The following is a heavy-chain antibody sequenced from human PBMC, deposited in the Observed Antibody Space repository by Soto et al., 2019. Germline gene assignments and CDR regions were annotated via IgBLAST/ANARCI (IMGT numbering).Heavy chain of an antibody. D-gene: IGHD3-16*02. V-gene: IGHV4-31*03. CDR1: GADINSGGFT. J-gene: IGHJ6*02. CDR3: ATIGVSGYLAV. Sequence: SETLSLTCSISGADINSGGFTWTWIRQHAGKGLELLGYISHSGSTDYNPSLKSRLSISVDTSKNHFSLTLTSVTAADAAVYYCATIGVSGYLAVWGQGTTVTVSS. CDR2: ISHSGST.